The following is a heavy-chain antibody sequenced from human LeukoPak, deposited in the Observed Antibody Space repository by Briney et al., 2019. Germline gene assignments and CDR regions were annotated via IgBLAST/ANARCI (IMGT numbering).Heavy chain of an antibody. J-gene: IGHJ4*02. CDR1: GFTFSNYW. V-gene: IGHV3-30*02. CDR3: AKDAFPTYYDFWSGAPGDY. Sequence: GGSLRLSCAASGFTFSNYWMTWVRQAPGKGLEWVAFIRFDESSKYYADSVEGRFTISRDNSKNTLDLQMNSLRIEDTAVYYCAKDAFPTYYDFWSGAPGDYWGQGTLVTVSS. D-gene: IGHD3-3*01. CDR2: IRFDESSK.